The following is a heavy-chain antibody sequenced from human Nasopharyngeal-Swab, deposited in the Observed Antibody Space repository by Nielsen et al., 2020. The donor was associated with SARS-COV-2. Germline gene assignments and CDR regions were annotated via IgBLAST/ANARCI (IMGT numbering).Heavy chain of an antibody. Sequence: SLALYWSGLGVHHGHCATQWVRQVLCKGLQWDAHIRWNGLVGYPNSVKGRFTVSRDNAKNSLYVQMNNLTAEDSALYYCAKDLTRGEFVASNAFEVWGQGTVVTVSS. CDR1: GVHHGHCA. CDR3: AKDLTRGEFVASNAFEV. J-gene: IGHJ3*01. V-gene: IGHV3-9*01. D-gene: IGHD3-10*01. CDR2: IRWNGLV.